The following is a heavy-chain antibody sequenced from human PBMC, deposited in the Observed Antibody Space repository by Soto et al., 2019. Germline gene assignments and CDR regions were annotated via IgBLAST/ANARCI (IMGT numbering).Heavy chain of an antibody. CDR1: GFTFSSYS. Sequence: GSLRLSCAASGFTFSSYSMNWVRQAPGKGLEWVSSISSSSSYIYYADSVKGRFTISRDNAKNSLYLQMNSLRAEDTAVYYCARDVFSPPSAYMDVWGQGTTVTVSS. D-gene: IGHD2-2*01. V-gene: IGHV3-21*01. J-gene: IGHJ6*02. CDR3: ARDVFSPPSAYMDV. CDR2: ISSSSSYI.